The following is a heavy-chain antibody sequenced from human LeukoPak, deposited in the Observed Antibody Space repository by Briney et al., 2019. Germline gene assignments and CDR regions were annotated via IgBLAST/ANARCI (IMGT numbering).Heavy chain of an antibody. Sequence: ASVKVSCKASGYTFTGYYMHWVRQAPGHGLEWMGWINPNSGGTNYAQKFQGRVTMTRDTSISTAYMELSRLRSDDTAVYYCARAFSGYGSGSPHFDPWGQGTLVTVSS. CDR2: INPNSGGT. D-gene: IGHD3-10*01. CDR3: ARAFSGYGSGSPHFDP. J-gene: IGHJ5*02. V-gene: IGHV1-2*02. CDR1: GYTFTGYY.